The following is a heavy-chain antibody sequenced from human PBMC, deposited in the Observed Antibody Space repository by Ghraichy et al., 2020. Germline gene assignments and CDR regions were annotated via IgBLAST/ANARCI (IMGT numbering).Heavy chain of an antibody. CDR3: ARVHCGGDCYSGAFDI. V-gene: IGHV3-7*03. D-gene: IGHD2-21*02. Sequence: GGSLRLSCAASGFTFSSYWMSWVRQAPGKGLEWVANIKQDGSEKYYVDSVKGRFTISRDNAKNSLYLQMNSLRAEDTAVYYCARVHCGGDCYSGAFDIWGQGTMVTVSS. CDR2: IKQDGSEK. J-gene: IGHJ3*02. CDR1: GFTFSSYW.